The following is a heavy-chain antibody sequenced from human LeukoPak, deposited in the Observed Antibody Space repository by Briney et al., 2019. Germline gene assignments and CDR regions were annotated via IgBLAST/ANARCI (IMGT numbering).Heavy chain of an antibody. Sequence: PGGALRLSCAASGFTFSSYGMHWVRQAPGKGLEGVAFIRYEGSNKYYADSVKGRFTISRDNSKNTLYLQMNSLRAEDTAVYYCAKGIHYHDSSGYHYWAQGPLLSVPS. D-gene: IGHD3-22*01. CDR2: IRYEGSNK. V-gene: IGHV3-30*02. CDR1: GFTFSSYG. CDR3: AKGIHYHDSSGYHY. J-gene: IGHJ4*02.